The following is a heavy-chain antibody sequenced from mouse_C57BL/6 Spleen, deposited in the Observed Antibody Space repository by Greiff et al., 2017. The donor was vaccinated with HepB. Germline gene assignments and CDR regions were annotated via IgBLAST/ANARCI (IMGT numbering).Heavy chain of an antibody. D-gene: IGHD1-2*01. J-gene: IGHJ3*01. Sequence: QVQLKESGAELARPGASVKLSCKASGYTFTSYGISWVKQRTGQGLEWIGEIYPRSGNTYYNEKFKGKATLTADKSSSTAYMELRSLTSEDSAVYFCATVALRRFAYWGQGTLVTVSA. CDR2: IYPRSGNT. CDR3: ATVALRRFAY. V-gene: IGHV1-81*01. CDR1: GYTFTSYG.